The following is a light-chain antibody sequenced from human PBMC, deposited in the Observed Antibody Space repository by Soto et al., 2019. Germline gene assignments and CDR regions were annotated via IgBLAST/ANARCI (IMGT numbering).Light chain of an antibody. V-gene: IGLV2-14*01. Sequence: VLTQPASVSGSPGQSITISCTGTSSDVGGYNYVSWYQQHPGKAPKLMIYEVTSRPSGVSNRFSASKSGNTASLSISGLQAEDEADYYCSSYTSTSTYVFGAGTRSPS. J-gene: IGLJ1*01. CDR2: EVT. CDR3: SSYTSTSTYV. CDR1: SSDVGGYNY.